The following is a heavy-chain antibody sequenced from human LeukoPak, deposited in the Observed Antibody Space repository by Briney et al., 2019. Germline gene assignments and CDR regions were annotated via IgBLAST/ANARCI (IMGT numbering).Heavy chain of an antibody. Sequence: SETLSLTCTVSGGSISSSSYYWGWIRQPPGKGLEWIGSIYYSGSTYYNPSLKSRVTISVDTSKNQFSLKLSSVTAADTAVYYCAYQTGYSSSWYEGDWFDPWGQGTLVTVSS. CDR2: IYYSGST. J-gene: IGHJ5*02. D-gene: IGHD6-13*01. CDR3: AYQTGYSSSWYEGDWFDP. V-gene: IGHV4-39*01. CDR1: GGSISSSSYY.